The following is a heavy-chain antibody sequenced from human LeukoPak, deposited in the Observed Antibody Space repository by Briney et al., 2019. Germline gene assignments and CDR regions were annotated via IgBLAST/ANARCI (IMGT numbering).Heavy chain of an antibody. J-gene: IGHJ6*02. V-gene: IGHV3-11*01. Sequence: GGSLRLSCAASGFTFSDYYMSWVRQAPGKGLEWVSYISSSGSTIYYADSVKGRFTISRDNAKNSLYLQMNSLRAEDTAVYYCARGADGSGSYLYYYYGMDVWGQGTTVTVSS. CDR1: GFTFSDYY. D-gene: IGHD3-10*01. CDR2: ISSSGSTI. CDR3: ARGADGSGSYLYYYYGMDV.